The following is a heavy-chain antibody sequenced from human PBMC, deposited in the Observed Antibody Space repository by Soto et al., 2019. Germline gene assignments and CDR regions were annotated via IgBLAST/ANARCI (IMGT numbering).Heavy chain of an antibody. CDR1: GGSISSYY. V-gene: IGHV4-59*01. CDR2: IYYSGST. D-gene: IGHD6-19*01. J-gene: IGHJ4*02. CDR3: AREPSGYSSGWYDY. Sequence: SETLSLTCTVSGGSISSYYWSWIRQPPGKGLEWIGYIYYSGSTNYNPSLKSRVTISVDTSKNQFSLKLSSVTAADTAVYYCAREPSGYSSGWYDYWGQGTLVTVSS.